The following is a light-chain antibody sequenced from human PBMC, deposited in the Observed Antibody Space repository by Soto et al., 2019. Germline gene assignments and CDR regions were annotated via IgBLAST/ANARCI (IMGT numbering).Light chain of an antibody. CDR3: QQYYSNPWT. V-gene: IGKV4-1*01. CDR2: WAS. J-gene: IGKJ1*01. Sequence: DIMMTQSPDSLAVSLGERATINCKSSQSVLYSSNNKNYLAWYQQKPGQPPKLLIYWASTRESGVPDRFSGSGSGTDFTLTISSLQAEDVAVYNCQQYYSNPWTFGQGTKVEIK. CDR1: QSVLYSSNNKNY.